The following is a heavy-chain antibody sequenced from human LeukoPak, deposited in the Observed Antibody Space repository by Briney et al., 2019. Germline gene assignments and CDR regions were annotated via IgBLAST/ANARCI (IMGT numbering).Heavy chain of an antibody. CDR2: INPSGGST. CDR1: GYTLTSYH. CDR3: ARGTLRYFDF. J-gene: IGHJ4*02. V-gene: IGHV1-46*01. D-gene: IGHD3-9*01. Sequence: GASVKVSCKASGYTLTSYHMHWVRQAPGPGPEWMGVINPSGGSTTSYAQKIQGRVTMTRDTSMSTVTMELSSLRSEDTAVYYCARGTLRYFDFWGQGTLVTVSS.